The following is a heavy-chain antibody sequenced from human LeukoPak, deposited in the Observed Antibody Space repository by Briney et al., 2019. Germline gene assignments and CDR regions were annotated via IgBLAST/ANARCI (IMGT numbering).Heavy chain of an antibody. J-gene: IGHJ3*02. CDR3: ARDGHRRYHYDSSGREDAFDI. CDR1: GYTFTNYV. Sequence: ASVKVSCKASGYTFTNYVISWVRQAPGHGREWMGWISAYNGHTKYAQKVQGRVTMTRDTSTSTAYMELRSLRSDDTAVYYCARDGHRRYHYDSSGREDAFDIWGQGTMVTVSS. CDR2: ISAYNGHT. D-gene: IGHD3-22*01. V-gene: IGHV1-18*01.